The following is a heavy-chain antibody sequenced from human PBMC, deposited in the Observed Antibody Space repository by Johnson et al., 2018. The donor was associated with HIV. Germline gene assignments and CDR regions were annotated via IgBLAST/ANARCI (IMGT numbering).Heavy chain of an antibody. V-gene: IGHV3-73*01. CDR2: IRSKANSYAT. Sequence: EVQLVESGGGVVRPGGSLRLSCAASGFTFSSHWMSWVRQAPGKGLEWVGRIRSKANSYATAYAASVKGRFTISRDDSKNTAYLQMNSLKTEDTAVYYCTSKKSIGYCSGGSCYSPPFYIWGQGTMVTVSS. CDR1: GFTFSSHW. D-gene: IGHD2-15*01. J-gene: IGHJ3*02. CDR3: TSKKSIGYCSGGSCYSPPFYI.